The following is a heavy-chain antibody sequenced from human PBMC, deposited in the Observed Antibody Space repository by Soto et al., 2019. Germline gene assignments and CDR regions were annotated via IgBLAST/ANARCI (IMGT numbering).Heavy chain of an antibody. CDR2: ISSSSSTI. Sequence: EVQLVVSGGGLVQPGGSLRLSCAASGFTFSSYSMNWVRQAPGKGLEWVSYISSSSSTIYYADSVNGRFTISRDNAKNSLYLQMNSLRDEDTAVYYCARGTMVRDPQLYYYYYMDVWGKGTTVTVSS. J-gene: IGHJ6*03. CDR1: GFTFSSYS. CDR3: ARGTMVRDPQLYYYYYMDV. V-gene: IGHV3-48*02. D-gene: IGHD3-10*01.